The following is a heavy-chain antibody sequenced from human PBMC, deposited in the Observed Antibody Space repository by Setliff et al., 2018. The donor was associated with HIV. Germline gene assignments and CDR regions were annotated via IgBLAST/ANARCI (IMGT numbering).Heavy chain of an antibody. CDR2: IYWDDDK. V-gene: IGHV2-5*02. CDR3: ARIRSSSWSFDY. Sequence: SGPTLVNPTQTLTLTCTFSGFSLSTNGVGVGWIRQPPGKALEWLALIYWDDDKRYSPSLKTRLTISKDTSKNQVVLTMTNMDPVDTATYYCARIRSSSWSFDYWGQGTLVTVSS. CDR1: GFSLSTNGVG. D-gene: IGHD6-13*01. J-gene: IGHJ4*01.